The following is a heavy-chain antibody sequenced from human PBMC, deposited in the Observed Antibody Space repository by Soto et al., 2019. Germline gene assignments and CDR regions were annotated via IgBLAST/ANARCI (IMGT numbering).Heavy chain of an antibody. Sequence: QITLKESGPTLVKPTQTLTLTCTFSGFSFSTIGVGVGWIRQPPGKALEWLALIYWDGAERYSKSLESRLSITHDTSKNQVVLTLTNMDPADTATYYCAHRRNYDFWSSRGQGTLVTVSS. V-gene: IGHV2-5*02. D-gene: IGHD3-3*01. CDR3: AHRRNYDFWSS. CDR2: IYWDGAE. J-gene: IGHJ5*01. CDR1: GFSFSTIGVG.